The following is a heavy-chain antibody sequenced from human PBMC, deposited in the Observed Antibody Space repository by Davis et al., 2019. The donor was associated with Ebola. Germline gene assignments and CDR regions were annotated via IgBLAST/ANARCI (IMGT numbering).Heavy chain of an antibody. D-gene: IGHD6-6*01. CDR2: ISAYNGNT. V-gene: IGHV1-18*01. J-gene: IGHJ6*02. CDR3: ARGVSQLVRNYYYYGMDV. CDR1: GYTFTSYG. Sequence: ASVKVSCKASGYTFTSYGISWVRQAPGQGLEWMGWISAYNGNTNYAQKLQGRVTMTTDTSTSTAYMELRSLRSDDTAVYYCARGVSQLVRNYYYYGMDVWGQGTTVTVSS.